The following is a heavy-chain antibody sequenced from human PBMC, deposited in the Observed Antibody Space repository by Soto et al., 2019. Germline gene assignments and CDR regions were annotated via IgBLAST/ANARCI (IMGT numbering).Heavy chain of an antibody. V-gene: IGHV1-69*08. CDR3: AREPYCSGGSCYYYYGMDV. CDR2: IIPILGIA. CDR1: GGTFSSYT. J-gene: IGHJ6*02. Sequence: VQLVQSGAEVKKPGSSVKVSCKASGGTFSSYTISWVRQAPGQGLEWMGRIIPILGIANYAQKFQGRVTITADKSTSTAYMELSSLRSEDTAVYYCAREPYCSGGSCYYYYGMDVWGQGTTVTVSS. D-gene: IGHD2-15*01.